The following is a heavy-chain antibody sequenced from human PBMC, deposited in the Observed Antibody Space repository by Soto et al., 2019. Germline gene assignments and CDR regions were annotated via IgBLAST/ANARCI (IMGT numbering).Heavy chain of an antibody. CDR3: AKDRCSGGSCYSGFDY. J-gene: IGHJ4*02. V-gene: IGHV1-18*01. CDR1: GYTFTSYG. Sequence: ASVKVSCKASGYTFTSYGISWVRQAPGQGLEWMGWISAYNGNTNYAQKLQGRVTMTTDTSTSTAYMELRSLRSDDTAVYYCAKDRCSGGSCYSGFDYWGQGTLVTVSS. D-gene: IGHD2-15*01. CDR2: ISAYNGNT.